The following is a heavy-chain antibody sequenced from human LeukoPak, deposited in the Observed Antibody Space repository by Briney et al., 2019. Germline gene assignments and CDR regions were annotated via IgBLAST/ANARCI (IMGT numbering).Heavy chain of an antibody. V-gene: IGHV3-66*03. J-gene: IGHJ5*02. Sequence: GGSLRLTCTVYGFTVSTTLMDWVRQAPGKGLEWVALIYDYGRTVYGDSVRGRFTISRDTSKNMVYLKMNSLKVEDSAIYYCARDRAGGESWVEFDLWGQGTLVTVSS. CDR1: GFTVSTTL. D-gene: IGHD3-16*01. CDR3: ARDRAGGESWVEFDL. CDR2: IYDYGRT.